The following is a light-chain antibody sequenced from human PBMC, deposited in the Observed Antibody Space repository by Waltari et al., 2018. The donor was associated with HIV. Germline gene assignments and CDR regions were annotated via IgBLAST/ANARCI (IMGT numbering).Light chain of an antibody. CDR3: TSYASITSWV. CDR2: DVS. Sequence: QSALTQPASVSGSPGQSITISCTGTSSDVGDLNFVSWYQQHPGNAPKLMIYDVSHRSSGIPDRFSGSKSDNTASLTISGLQAEDEADYYCTSYASITSWVFGGGTKVTVL. CDR1: SSDVGDLNF. J-gene: IGLJ3*02. V-gene: IGLV2-14*03.